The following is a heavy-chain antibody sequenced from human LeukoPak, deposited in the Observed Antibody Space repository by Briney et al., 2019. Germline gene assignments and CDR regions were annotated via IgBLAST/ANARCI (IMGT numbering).Heavy chain of an antibody. D-gene: IGHD6-13*01. J-gene: IGHJ5*02. CDR1: GNTFTSYD. Sequence: ASVKVSCKASGNTFTSYDINWVRQATGQGLEWMGWMNPNSGNTGYAQKFQGRVTMTRNTSISTAYMELSSLRSEDTAVYYCARGPYSSSWFQPIDPWGQGTLVTVSS. CDR2: MNPNSGNT. V-gene: IGHV1-8*01. CDR3: ARGPYSSSWFQPIDP.